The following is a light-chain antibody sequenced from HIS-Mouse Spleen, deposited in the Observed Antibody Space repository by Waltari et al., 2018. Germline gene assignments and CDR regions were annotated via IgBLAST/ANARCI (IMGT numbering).Light chain of an antibody. J-gene: IGLJ1*01. CDR3: CSYAGSYTGV. V-gene: IGLV2-11*01. CDR1: SSDVGGYNY. Sequence: QSALTQPRSVSGSPGQSVTISCTGTSSDVGGYNYVSWYQQHPGKAPKRRIYDVSKRPSWVPDRFSGSKSGNTASLTISGLQAEDEADYYCCSYAGSYTGVFGTGTKVTVL. CDR2: DVS.